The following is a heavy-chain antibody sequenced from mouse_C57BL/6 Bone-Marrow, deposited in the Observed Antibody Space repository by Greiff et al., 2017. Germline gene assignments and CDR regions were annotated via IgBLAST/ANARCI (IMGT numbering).Heavy chain of an antibody. D-gene: IGHD4-1*01. V-gene: IGHV1-53*01. Sequence: VQLQQPGTELVKPGASGYTFTSYWMHWVKQRPGQGLEWIGNINPSNGGTNYNEKFKSKATLTVDKSSSTAYMQLSSLTSEDSAVYYCARVGRGAYWGQGTLVTVSA. CDR3: ARVGRGAY. CDR1: GYTFTSYW. CDR2: INPSNGGT. J-gene: IGHJ3*01.